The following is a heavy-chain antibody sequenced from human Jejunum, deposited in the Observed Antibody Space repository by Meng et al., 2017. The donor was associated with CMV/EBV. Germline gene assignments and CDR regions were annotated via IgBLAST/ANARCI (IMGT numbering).Heavy chain of an antibody. CDR1: GFTFSRHW. CDR3: ARKNSGADLDL. Sequence: LSCVSCGFTFSRHWMHWVRQTPGKGLVWVSRINTDGTDSDSADSMKGRFTISRANAKNTLYLQMNSLRAEDTAVYYCARKNSGADLDLWGQGTLVTVSS. CDR2: INTDGTDS. V-gene: IGHV3-74*01. J-gene: IGHJ5*02. D-gene: IGHD6-19*01.